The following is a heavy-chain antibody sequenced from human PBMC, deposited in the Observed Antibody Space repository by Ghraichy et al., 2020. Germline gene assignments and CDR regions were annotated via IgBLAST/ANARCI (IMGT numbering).Heavy chain of an antibody. Sequence: GGSLRLSCAASGFSFSNYAMSWVRQAPGKGLEWVSVISSNGGTTYYADSVKGRFTVSRDNSKKKLFLQMNSLRAEDTAVYYCAKDYRVVAGTWAGLDYFDYWGQGTLVTVSS. V-gene: IGHV3-23*01. D-gene: IGHD6-19*01. CDR2: ISSNGGTT. CDR1: GFSFSNYA. CDR3: AKDYRVVAGTWAGLDYFDY. J-gene: IGHJ4*02.